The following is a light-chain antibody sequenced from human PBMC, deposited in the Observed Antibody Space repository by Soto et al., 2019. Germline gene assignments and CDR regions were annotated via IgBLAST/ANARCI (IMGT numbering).Light chain of an antibody. V-gene: IGKV3-11*01. Sequence: DIVLTQSPATLSLSPGDRATLSCRASRTVDSYLAWYQQKPGQAPRLLIFDASKRATGIPPRFSGSGSGTDFNLTINSLEPEDFAIYYCHQRIKWHQTFGQGTKVEMK. J-gene: IGKJ1*01. CDR3: HQRIKWHQT. CDR2: DAS. CDR1: RTVDSY.